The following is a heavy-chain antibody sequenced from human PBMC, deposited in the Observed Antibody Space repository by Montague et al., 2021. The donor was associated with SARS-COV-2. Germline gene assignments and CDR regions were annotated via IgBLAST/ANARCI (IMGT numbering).Heavy chain of an antibody. CDR2: IRQSGTT. CDR3: GRGGGIAVTHD. J-gene: IGHJ4*02. V-gene: IGHV4-39*07. CDR1: LGSVTTYTSY. D-gene: IGHD6-19*01. Sequence: SETLSLTCTVSLGSVTTYTSYWSWVRQPPLKGLEWVGTIRQSGTTYQNPLLKSRVTILLHTSNNPVSLNLDSVTAADTAVYFCGRGGGIAVTHDWGQGILVTFSS.